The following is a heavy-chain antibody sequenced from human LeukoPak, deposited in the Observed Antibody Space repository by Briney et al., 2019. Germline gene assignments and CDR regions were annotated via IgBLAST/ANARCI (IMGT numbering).Heavy chain of an antibody. J-gene: IGHJ5*02. CDR3: AGTQGISAAAWFDP. Sequence: PSETLSLTCGVSGGSFGAYYWSWIRQPPGKGLEWIAEINHSGNTYYNPSLRSRITMSGDTSKNQVSLNLRSVTAADTAVYYCAGTQGISAAAWFDPWGQGTLVIVSS. V-gene: IGHV4-34*01. D-gene: IGHD6-13*01. CDR1: GGSFGAYY. CDR2: INHSGNT.